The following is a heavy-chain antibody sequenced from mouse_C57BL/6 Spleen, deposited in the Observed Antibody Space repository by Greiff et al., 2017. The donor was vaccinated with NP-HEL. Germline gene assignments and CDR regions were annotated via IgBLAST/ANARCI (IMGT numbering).Heavy chain of an antibody. CDR2: INPGSGGT. CDR1: GYAFTNYL. V-gene: IGHV1-54*01. Sequence: QVQLQQSGAELVRPGTSVKVSCKASGYAFTNYLIEWVKQRPGQGLEWIGVINPGSGGTNYNEKFKGKATLTADKSSSTAYMQLSSLTSEDSAVYFCARGGYVYDAWFAYWGQGTLVTVSA. J-gene: IGHJ3*01. D-gene: IGHD2-2*01. CDR3: ARGGYVYDAWFAY.